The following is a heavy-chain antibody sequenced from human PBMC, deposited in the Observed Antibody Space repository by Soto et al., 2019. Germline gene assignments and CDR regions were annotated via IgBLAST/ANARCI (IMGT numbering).Heavy chain of an antibody. Sequence: QVQLVQSGAEVKKPGSSVKVSCKASGGTFSSYTISWVRQAPGQGLEWMGGIIPMFGITNYAQKFQGRVTITADESTSTACMELFSLRSEDTAVYYCARGDDILTGSNWFDPWGQGTLLTVSS. J-gene: IGHJ5*02. D-gene: IGHD3-9*01. CDR2: IIPMFGIT. V-gene: IGHV1-69*01. CDR3: ARGDDILTGSNWFDP. CDR1: GGTFSSYT.